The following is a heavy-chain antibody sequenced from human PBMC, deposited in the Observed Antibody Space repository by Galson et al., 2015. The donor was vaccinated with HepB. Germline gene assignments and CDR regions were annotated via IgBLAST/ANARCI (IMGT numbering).Heavy chain of an antibody. CDR1: PYTFTNYY. Sequence: SVKVSCKASPYTFTNYYIHWVRQAPGQGLQWVGWINPSSGRTNYAPSLQDRVAMTRDTSIKTVYMELSSLKFEDSAIYFCARAVVPAAPSDSWGQGTLVTVSS. CDR3: ARAVVPAAPSDS. V-gene: IGHV1-2*02. CDR2: INPSSGRT. J-gene: IGHJ5*01. D-gene: IGHD2-2*01.